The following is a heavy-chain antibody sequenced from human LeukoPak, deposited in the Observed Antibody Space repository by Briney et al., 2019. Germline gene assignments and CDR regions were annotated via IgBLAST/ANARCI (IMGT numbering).Heavy chain of an antibody. CDR1: GFTFSSYG. CDR3: AKRANSGSYYYFDY. J-gene: IGHJ4*02. D-gene: IGHD3-10*01. V-gene: IGHV3-30*02. Sequence: GGSLRLSCAASGFTFSSYGMHWVRQAPGKGLEWVAFIRYDGSNKYYADSVKGRFTISRDNSKNTLYLQMNSLRAEDTAVYYCAKRANSGSYYYFDYWGQGTLVTVSS. CDR2: IRYDGSNK.